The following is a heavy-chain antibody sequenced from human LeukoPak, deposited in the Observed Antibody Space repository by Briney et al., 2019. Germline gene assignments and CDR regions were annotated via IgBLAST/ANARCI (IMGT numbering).Heavy chain of an antibody. D-gene: IGHD3-22*01. V-gene: IGHV3-30*03. Sequence: PGGSLRLSCAASGFTFSNDCMHWVRQAPGRGLEWVALISYDGSDKHYADSVKGRFTVSRDNSKNTLYLQMTSLSRDDTAVYYCVGVGGYDSSGFLDYWGQGTLVTVSS. CDR3: VGVGGYDSSGFLDY. CDR1: GFTFSNDC. J-gene: IGHJ4*02. CDR2: ISYDGSDK.